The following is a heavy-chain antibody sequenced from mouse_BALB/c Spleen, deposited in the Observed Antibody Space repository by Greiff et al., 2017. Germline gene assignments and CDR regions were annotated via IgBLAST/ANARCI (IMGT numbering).Heavy chain of an antibody. CDR1: GFNIKDTY. D-gene: IGHD2-14*01. CDR2: TDPANGNT. J-gene: IGHJ4*01. Sequence: EVQLQQSGAELVKPGASVKLSCTASGFNIKDTYMHWVKQRPEQGLEWIGRTDPANGNTKYDPKFQGKATITADTSSNTAYLQLSSLTSEDTAVYYCAQVRRYYYAMDYWGQGTSVTVSS. CDR3: AQVRRYYYAMDY. V-gene: IGHV14-3*02.